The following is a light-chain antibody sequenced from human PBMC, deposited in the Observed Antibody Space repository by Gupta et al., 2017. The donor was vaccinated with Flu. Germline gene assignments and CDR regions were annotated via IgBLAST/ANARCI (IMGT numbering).Light chain of an antibody. J-gene: IGKJ5*01. V-gene: IGKV3-11*01. CDR1: QTVSTY. CDR2: DAS. CDR3: QQWVIWPRVS. Sequence: DTLSLYPGEKTTLSCRASQTVSTYLVLYQQKPGEAHRLLIYDASNRATGIPARFSGSGSGTDFTLTISSLEPEDFAVYYCQQWVIWPRVSFGQGTRLEIK.